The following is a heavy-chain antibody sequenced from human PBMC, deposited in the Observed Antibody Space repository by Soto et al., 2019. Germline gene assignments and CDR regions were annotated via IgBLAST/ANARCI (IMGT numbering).Heavy chain of an antibody. CDR1: GYSFTSYW. CDR2: IYPGDSDT. D-gene: IGHD3-10*01. Sequence: XESLKISCKGSGYSFTSYWIGWVRQMPGKGLEWMGIIYPGDSDTRYSPSFQGQVTISADKSISTAYLQWSSLKASDTAMYYCARTSGGEWLSSSGMDVWGQGATVTVSS. V-gene: IGHV5-51*01. J-gene: IGHJ6*02. CDR3: ARTSGGEWLSSSGMDV.